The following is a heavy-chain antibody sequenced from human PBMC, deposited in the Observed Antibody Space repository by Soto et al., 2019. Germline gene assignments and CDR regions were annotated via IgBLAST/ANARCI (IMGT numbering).Heavy chain of an antibody. J-gene: IGHJ4*02. CDR3: ARDPATLLPSDY. CDR2: ISAYNGDT. Sequence: ASVKVSCKASGYTFTRYGISWVRQAPGQGPEWMGWISAYNGDTYYAQKLQGRVTMTTDTSTSTAYMELRSLRSDDTAVYYCARDPATLLPSDYWGQGTLVTVSS. D-gene: IGHD3-22*01. V-gene: IGHV1-18*01. CDR1: GYTFTRYG.